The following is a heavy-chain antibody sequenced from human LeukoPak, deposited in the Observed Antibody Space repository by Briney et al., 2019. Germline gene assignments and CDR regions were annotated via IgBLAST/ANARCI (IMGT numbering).Heavy chain of an antibody. V-gene: IGHV3-30-3*01. D-gene: IGHD3-10*01. CDR1: GFTFSDYN. Sequence: GGSLRLSCAASGFTFSDYNMHWVRQAPGKGLDWVPLMSPDGNKKYYADSVKCRFTISRDNSKNTMDLQLNSLRPEDTAVYYCARDLIGRYTFDYCGQGTLVTVS. CDR3: ARDLIGRYTFDY. CDR2: MSPDGNKK. J-gene: IGHJ4*02.